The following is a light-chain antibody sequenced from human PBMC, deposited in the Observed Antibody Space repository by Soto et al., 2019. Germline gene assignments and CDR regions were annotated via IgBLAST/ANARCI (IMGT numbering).Light chain of an antibody. CDR1: SGHSSYA. Sequence: QSVLTQSPSASASLGASVRLTGTLSSGHSSYAIAWHQQQPEKGPRFLMRLDNDGSHIKGDGIPDRFSGSSSGAERYLTISSLRSDDEADYYCQTWGTGFQVFGGGTKVTVL. V-gene: IGLV4-69*01. J-gene: IGLJ2*01. CDR3: QTWGTGFQV. CDR2: LDNDGSH.